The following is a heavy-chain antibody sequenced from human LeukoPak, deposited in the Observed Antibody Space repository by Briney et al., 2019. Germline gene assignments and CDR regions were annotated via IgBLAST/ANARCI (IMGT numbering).Heavy chain of an antibody. J-gene: IGHJ4*02. CDR2: ISYDGSNK. V-gene: IGHV3-30-3*01. CDR1: GFTFSSYA. CDR3: ARTRLAVAVHFDY. Sequence: GGSLRLSCAASGFTFSSYAMHWVRQAPGKGLEWVAVISYDGSNKYYADAVKGRFTISRDNSKNTLYLQMNSLRAEDTAVYYCARTRLAVAVHFDYWGQGTLVTVSS. D-gene: IGHD6-19*01.